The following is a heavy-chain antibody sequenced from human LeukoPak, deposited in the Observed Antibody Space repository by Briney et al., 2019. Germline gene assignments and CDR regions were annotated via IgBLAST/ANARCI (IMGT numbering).Heavy chain of an antibody. CDR1: EFIFSNYW. D-gene: IGHD2-2*01. V-gene: IGHV3-7*03. Sequence: PGGSLRLSCVASEFIFSNYWMSWVRQGPGEGPEWVANLNRGGNEKYYVDSVRGRFTISRDNAKKSLDLQMNSLRVEDTAIYYCARLAVPPGNRGWYYEHWGQGTLVTVSS. CDR3: ARLAVPPGNRGWYYEH. CDR2: LNRGGNEK. J-gene: IGHJ4*02.